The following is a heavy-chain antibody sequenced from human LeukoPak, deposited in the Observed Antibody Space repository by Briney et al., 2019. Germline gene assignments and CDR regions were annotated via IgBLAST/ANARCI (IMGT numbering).Heavy chain of an antibody. CDR2: ISGSGGST. D-gene: IGHD2-8*01. CDR3: AKDESNGPFDY. Sequence: GGSLRLSCAASGFTFSSYAMSRVRQAPGKGLEWVSAISGSGGSTYYADSVKGRFTISRDNSKNTLFLQMNSLRAEDTAIYYCAKDESNGPFDYWGQGTLVTVSS. J-gene: IGHJ4*02. CDR1: GFTFSSYA. V-gene: IGHV3-23*01.